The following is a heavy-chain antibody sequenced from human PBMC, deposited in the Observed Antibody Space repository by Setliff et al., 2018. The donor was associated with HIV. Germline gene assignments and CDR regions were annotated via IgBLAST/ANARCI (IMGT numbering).Heavy chain of an antibody. CDR2: IYHSGSM. CDR3: ARRDPQYNYGHFDY. CDR1: GYSISSGYY. V-gene: IGHV4-38-2*01. D-gene: IGHD5-18*01. J-gene: IGHJ4*02. Sequence: SETLSLTCAVSGYSISSGYYWGWIRQPPGKGLEWIGNIYHSGSMYYNPSLKSRATISVDTSKNQFSLKLTSVTAADTAIFYCARRDPQYNYGHFDYWSQGTLVTVSS.